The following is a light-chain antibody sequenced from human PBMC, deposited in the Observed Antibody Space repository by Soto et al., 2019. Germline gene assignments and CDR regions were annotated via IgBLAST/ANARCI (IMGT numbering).Light chain of an antibody. J-gene: IGKJ1*01. CDR1: QSVSSD. V-gene: IGKV3D-15*01. CDR3: QQYGTSRT. CDR2: GAS. Sequence: EIVMTQSPATLSVSPGERATLYCRASQSVSSDLAWYHQKPGQAPRLLIYGASIRATGIPDRFSGRGSGTDFTLTISRLESEDFAVYYCQQYGTSRTFGQGTKVDIK.